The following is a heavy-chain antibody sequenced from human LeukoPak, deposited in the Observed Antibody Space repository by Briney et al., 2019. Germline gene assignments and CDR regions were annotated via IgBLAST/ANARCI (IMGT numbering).Heavy chain of an antibody. V-gene: IGHV3-23*01. CDR1: GFTFSDYA. CDR3: AKGRNSGSYFGIDP. Sequence: GGSLRLSCAASGFTFSDYAMSWVRQAPGKGLEWVSGIGSSGVNTDYATSVKGRFTISRDNTKSTLHLLMNSLRVKDTATYYCAKGRNSGSYFGIDPWGQGTPVSVSS. D-gene: IGHD3-10*01. CDR2: IGSSGVNT. J-gene: IGHJ5*02.